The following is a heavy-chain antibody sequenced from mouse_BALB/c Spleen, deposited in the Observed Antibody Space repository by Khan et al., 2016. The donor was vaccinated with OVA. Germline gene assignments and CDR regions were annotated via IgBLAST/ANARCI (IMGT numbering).Heavy chain of an antibody. CDR2: IDPYNGGT. CDR3: ARTDYDGSSYYFDY. Sequence: MQLEESGPELVKPGASVKVSCKASGYSFTDYNMFWVKQSHGKSLEWIGYIDPYNGGTSYNQKFKGKATLTVDTSSSTAFMHLSSLTSEDSAVFYCARTDYDGSSYYFDYWGQGTTLTVSS. CDR1: GYSFTDYN. J-gene: IGHJ2*01. V-gene: IGHV1S135*01. D-gene: IGHD1-1*01.